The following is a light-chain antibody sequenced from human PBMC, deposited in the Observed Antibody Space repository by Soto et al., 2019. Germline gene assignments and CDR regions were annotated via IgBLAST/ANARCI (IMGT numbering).Light chain of an antibody. CDR2: DVT. Sequence: QSVLTQSPSASGSPGQSVTISCTGTSSDIGGYNSVSWYQQHPGKAPKVMIYDVTKRPSGVPDRFSGSKSGNTASLTVSAPQAEDEADYYCCSFTDGNNLGLGTGTKV. J-gene: IGLJ1*01. V-gene: IGLV2-8*01. CDR3: CSFTDGNNLG. CDR1: SSDIGGYNS.